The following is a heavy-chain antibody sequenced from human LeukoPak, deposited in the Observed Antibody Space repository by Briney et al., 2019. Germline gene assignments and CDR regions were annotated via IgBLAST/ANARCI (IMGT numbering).Heavy chain of an antibody. CDR1: GYTFTSYY. CDR3: ARQAYCGGDCYSDYYFDY. V-gene: IGHV1-46*01. Sequence: GASVKISCKASGYTFTSYYLHWVRQAPGQGLEWMGIIKPSGGSTHYAQKFQGRVTMTRDTSTSTVYMELSSLRSEDTAVYYCARQAYCGGDCYSDYYFDYWGQGTLVTVSS. CDR2: IKPSGGST. J-gene: IGHJ4*02. D-gene: IGHD2-21*02.